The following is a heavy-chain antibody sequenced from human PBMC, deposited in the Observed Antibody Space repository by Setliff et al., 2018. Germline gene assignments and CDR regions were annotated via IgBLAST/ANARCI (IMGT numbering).Heavy chain of an antibody. CDR2: IYYSGST. Sequence: SETLSLTCTVSGGSISSYHWSWIRQPPGKGLEWIGYIYYSGSTNYNPSLKSRVTLSLDTAKNQFSLELRAVTTADTALYYCARENGYCSGGACYFMFDYWGQGTLVTVSS. V-gene: IGHV4-59*12. CDR3: ARENGYCSGGACYFMFDY. D-gene: IGHD2-15*01. CDR1: GGSISSYH. J-gene: IGHJ4*02.